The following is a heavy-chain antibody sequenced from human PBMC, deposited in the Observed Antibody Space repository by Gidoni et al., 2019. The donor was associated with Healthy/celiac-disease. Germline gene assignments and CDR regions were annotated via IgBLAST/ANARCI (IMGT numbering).Heavy chain of an antibody. CDR1: GGTFSSYA. V-gene: IGHV1-69*01. CDR3: ARGGGRGYYYDSSGYYSYYFDY. D-gene: IGHD3-22*01. CDR2: IIPIFGTA. Sequence: QVQLVQSGAEVTKPGSSVKVSCKASGGTFSSYAISWVRQAPGQGLEWMGGIIPIFGTANYAQKFQGRVTITADESTSTAYMELSSLRSEDTAVNYCARGGGRGYYYDSSGYYSYYFDYWGQGTLVTVSS. J-gene: IGHJ4*02.